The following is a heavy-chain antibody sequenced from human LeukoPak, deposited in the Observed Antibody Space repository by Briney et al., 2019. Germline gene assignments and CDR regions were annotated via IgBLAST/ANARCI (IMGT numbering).Heavy chain of an antibody. CDR1: GFTFTDYY. CDR2: IRSSTRYI. J-gene: IGHJ4*02. Sequence: GGSLRLSCAASGFTFTDYYMSWIRQAPGKGLEWVSSIRSSTRYIFYADSVKGRFTVSRDNAKNSLFLQMNSLRAEDTAVYYCAKDHLPGIVVADRDYWGQGTLVTVSS. V-gene: IGHV3-11*05. CDR3: AKDHLPGIVVADRDY. D-gene: IGHD6-19*01.